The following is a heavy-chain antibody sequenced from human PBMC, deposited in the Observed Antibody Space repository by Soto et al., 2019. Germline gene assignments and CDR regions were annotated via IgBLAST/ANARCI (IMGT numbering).Heavy chain of an antibody. V-gene: IGHV3-23*01. CDR3: AKDNAAMVRGVIPGFDY. CDR1: GFTFSSYA. D-gene: IGHD3-10*01. CDR2: ISGSGGST. J-gene: IGHJ4*02. Sequence: PGGSLSLCCAASGFTFSSYAMSWVRQAPGKGLEWVSAISGSGGSTYYADSVKGRFTISRDNSKNTLYLQMNSLRAEDTAVYYCAKDNAAMVRGVIPGFDYWGQGTLVTVSS.